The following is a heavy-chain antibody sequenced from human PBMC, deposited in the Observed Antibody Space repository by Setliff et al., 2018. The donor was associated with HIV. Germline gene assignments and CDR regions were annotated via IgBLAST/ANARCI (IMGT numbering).Heavy chain of an antibody. Sequence: SETLSLTCSVSGDSIISDTYYWGWIRQPPGKGPEWIASIFYTGSTFYTSSHKSRVRISMDKTKNQFYLELTSVTTEDTAAFDCARQTRNRYDVLTGYSVLWGQGILVTVSS. V-gene: IGHV4-39*01. CDR2: IFYTGST. J-gene: IGHJ4*02. CDR3: ARQTRNRYDVLTGYSVL. D-gene: IGHD3-9*01. CDR1: GDSIISDTYY.